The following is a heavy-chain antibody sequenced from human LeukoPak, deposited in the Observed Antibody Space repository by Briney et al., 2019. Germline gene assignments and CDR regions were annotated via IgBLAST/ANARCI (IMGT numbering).Heavy chain of an antibody. Sequence: PSETLSLTCAVSGGSISSSNWWSWVRQPPGKGLEWIGEIYHSGSTNYNPSLKSRVTISVDKSKNQFSLKLSSVTAAGTAVYYCARWYPSRYAFDIWGQGTMVTVSS. CDR3: ARWYPSRYAFDI. V-gene: IGHV4-4*02. CDR1: GGSISSSNW. CDR2: IYHSGST. J-gene: IGHJ3*02. D-gene: IGHD1-14*01.